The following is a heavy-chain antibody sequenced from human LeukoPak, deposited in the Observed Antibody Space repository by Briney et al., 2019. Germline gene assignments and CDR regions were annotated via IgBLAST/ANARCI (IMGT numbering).Heavy chain of an antibody. CDR1: GGSFSDYF. CDR2: FTRIGTI. V-gene: IGHV4-34*01. D-gene: IGHD4-17*01. J-gene: IGHJ4*02. Sequence: SETLSLTRAVYGGSFSDYFWSWIRQPPGKGLEWIGEFTRIGTINYNPSLKSRITISVDTSKNQFSLKLSSVTAADTAVYYCAGIYGDYSDFDYWGQGTLVTVSS. CDR3: AGIYGDYSDFDY.